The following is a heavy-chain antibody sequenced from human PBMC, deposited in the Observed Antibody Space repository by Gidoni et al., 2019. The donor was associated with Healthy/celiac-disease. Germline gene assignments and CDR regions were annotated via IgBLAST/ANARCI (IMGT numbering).Heavy chain of an antibody. CDR1: GGSISSRSYY. V-gene: IGHV4-39*01. CDR3: ARHGRRNIAARTYDY. CDR2: IYYSGST. Sequence: QLQLQASGPGLVKPSETLSLTCTVSGGSISSRSYYWGWIRQPPGKGLEWIGSIYYSGSTYYNPSLKSRVTISVDTSKNQFSLKLSSVTAADTAVYYCARHGRRNIAARTYDYWGQGTLVTVSS. J-gene: IGHJ4*02. D-gene: IGHD6-6*01.